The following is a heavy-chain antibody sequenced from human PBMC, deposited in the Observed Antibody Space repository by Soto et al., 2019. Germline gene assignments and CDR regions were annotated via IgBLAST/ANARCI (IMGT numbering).Heavy chain of an antibody. CDR2: INYSGST. J-gene: IGHJ5*02. CDR3: ARLRDGYNLNWFDP. V-gene: IGHV4-59*01. CDR1: GVFITSYY. Sequence: LSLTCTVSGVFITSYYWSWIRQPPGKGLEWIGYINYSGSTKYNPSLKSRVTISVDPSKNQFSLKLSSLTAADTAVFYCARLRDGYNLNWFDPWGQGTLVTVSS. D-gene: IGHD5-12*01.